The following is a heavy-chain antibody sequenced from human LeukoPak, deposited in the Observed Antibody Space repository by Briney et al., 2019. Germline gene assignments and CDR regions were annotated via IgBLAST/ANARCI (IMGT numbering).Heavy chain of an antibody. D-gene: IGHD3-9*01. CDR1: GGSLSGFY. Sequence: SETLSLTCTVSGGSLSGFYWSWIRQPPGKGLEWTGYIYYSGNTNYNPSLKSRVTISADTSKNQFSLKLSSVTAADTAVYYCARGRFDILTGYFIDYWGQGTLVTVSS. CDR2: IYYSGNT. CDR3: ARGRFDILTGYFIDY. J-gene: IGHJ4*02. V-gene: IGHV4-59*01.